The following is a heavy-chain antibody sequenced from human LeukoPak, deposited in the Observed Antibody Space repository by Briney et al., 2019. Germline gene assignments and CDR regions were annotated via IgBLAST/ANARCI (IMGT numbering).Heavy chain of an antibody. CDR3: ARDSVYATNWFDP. D-gene: IGHD2-8*01. J-gene: IGHJ5*02. CDR1: GGSVGSVSSY. Sequence: PSETLSLTCTVSGGSVGSVSSYWTWIRQPPGKGLEWIGYIYYSGGTNYNPSLKSRVTLSIDTSKNQFSLKLRSVTAADTAVYYCARDSVYATNWFDPWGQGTLVTVSS. CDR2: IYYSGGT. V-gene: IGHV4-61*01.